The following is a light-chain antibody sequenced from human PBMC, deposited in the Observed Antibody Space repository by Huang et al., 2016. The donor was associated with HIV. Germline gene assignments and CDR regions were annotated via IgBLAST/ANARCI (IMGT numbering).Light chain of an antibody. CDR2: SAS. V-gene: IGKV1-8*01. CDR1: QDISNY. Sequence: AIRITQSPSSLSASTGDRVTITCRASQDISNYLAWYQQKSGKAPKRLMYSASSLQSGVPSRFNGSGSGTDFTLTITCLQSEDFATYYCQQYETYPWTFGQGTKVDIK. CDR3: QQYETYPWT. J-gene: IGKJ1*01.